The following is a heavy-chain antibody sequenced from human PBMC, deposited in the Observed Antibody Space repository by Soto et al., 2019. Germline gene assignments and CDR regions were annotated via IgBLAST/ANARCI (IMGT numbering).Heavy chain of an antibody. CDR1: GFTFDDYA. CDR3: AKGDYGDYVGGELEY. J-gene: IGHJ4*02. V-gene: IGHV3-9*01. CDR2: ISWNSGSI. Sequence: GGSLRLSCAASGFTFDDYAMHWVRQAPGKGLEWVSGISWNSGSIGYADSVKGRFTISRDNAKNSLYLQMNSLRAEDTALYYCAKGDYGDYVGGELEYWGQGTLVTVSS. D-gene: IGHD4-17*01.